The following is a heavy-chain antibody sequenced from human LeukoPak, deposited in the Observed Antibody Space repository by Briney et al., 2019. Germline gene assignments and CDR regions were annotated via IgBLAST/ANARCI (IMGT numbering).Heavy chain of an antibody. D-gene: IGHD6-13*01. J-gene: IGHJ4*02. CDR3: ARRRSGSSSWYYFDY. CDR2: IYPGDSDT. CDR1: GYPFTTSW. V-gene: IGHV5-51*01. Sequence: GESLRISCQGFGYPFTTSWIGWGRPLPGKGLEWTAIIYPGDSDTRYSPSFQGQVTISADKSISTAYLQWSSLKASDTAMYYCARRRSGSSSWYYFDYWGQGTLVTVSS.